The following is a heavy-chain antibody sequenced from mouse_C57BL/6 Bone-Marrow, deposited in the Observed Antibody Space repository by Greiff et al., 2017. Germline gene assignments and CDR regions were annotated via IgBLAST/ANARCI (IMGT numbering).Heavy chain of an antibody. CDR2: IYPGDGDT. D-gene: IGHD1-1*01. CDR1: GYAFSSYW. V-gene: IGHV1-80*01. CDR3: ARGGYGSSDWYFDV. J-gene: IGHJ1*03. Sequence: VQLQQSGAELVKPGASVKISCKASGYAFSSYWMNWVKQRPGKGLEWIGQIYPGDGDTNYNGKFKGKATLTADKSSSTAYMQLSSLPSEDSAVYCGARGGYGSSDWYFDVWGTGTTVTVSS.